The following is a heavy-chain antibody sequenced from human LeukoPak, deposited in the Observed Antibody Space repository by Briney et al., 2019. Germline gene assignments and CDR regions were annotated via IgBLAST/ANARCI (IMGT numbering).Heavy chain of an antibody. CDR3: AAQGGSTDY. V-gene: IGHV4-61*02. D-gene: IGHD3-16*01. Sequence: SETLSLTCTVSGGSISSGSYYWSWIRQPAGKGLEWIGRISTSGSTNYNPSLKSRVTISVDTSKNQFSLKLSSVTAADTAVYYCAAQGGSTDYWGQGTLVTVSS. CDR2: ISTSGST. J-gene: IGHJ4*02. CDR1: GGSISSGSYY.